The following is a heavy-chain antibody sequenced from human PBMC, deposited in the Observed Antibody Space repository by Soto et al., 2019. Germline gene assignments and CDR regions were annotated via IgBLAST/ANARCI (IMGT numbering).Heavy chain of an antibody. CDR3: AHRVLCTVFGLVTTTAIYFDF. CDR1: GFSLTTSGVG. CDR2: IYWDDDK. Sequence: QITLNESGPPVVRPTEPLTLTCRVSGFSLTTSGVGVGWIRQSPGKAPEWLALIYWDDDKRYSASLKSRLTITKDTSKNQVVLTVSDLDPTDTATYYCAHRVLCTVFGLVTTTAIYFDFWGQGTPVAVSS. D-gene: IGHD3-3*01. J-gene: IGHJ4*02. V-gene: IGHV2-5*02.